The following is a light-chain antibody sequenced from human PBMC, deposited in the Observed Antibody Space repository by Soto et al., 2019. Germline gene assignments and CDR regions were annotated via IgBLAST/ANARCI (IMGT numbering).Light chain of an antibody. Sequence: DIQMTQSPSSLSASVGDRVTITCRASQDIRQDLGWYQQKPGKDPKRLIYDASSLQSGVPSRFSGSGSGTEFTLTISSLQPEDYATYYCLQHNDYPQTFGQGTKVEI. J-gene: IGKJ1*01. CDR3: LQHNDYPQT. CDR1: QDIRQD. V-gene: IGKV1-17*01. CDR2: DAS.